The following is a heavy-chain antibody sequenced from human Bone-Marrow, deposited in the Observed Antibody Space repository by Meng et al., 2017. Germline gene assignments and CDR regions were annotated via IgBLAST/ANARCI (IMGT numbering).Heavy chain of an antibody. CDR2: ISWNSGSI. Sequence: SLKISCAASGFTFDDYAMHWVRQAPGKGLEWVSGISWNSGSIGYADSVKGRFTISRDNAKNSLYLQMNSLRAEDTALYYCAKDRKPNWNCGGDAFDIWGQGTMVTVSS. CDR3: AKDRKPNWNCGGDAFDI. J-gene: IGHJ3*02. V-gene: IGHV3-9*01. CDR1: GFTFDDYA. D-gene: IGHD1-7*01.